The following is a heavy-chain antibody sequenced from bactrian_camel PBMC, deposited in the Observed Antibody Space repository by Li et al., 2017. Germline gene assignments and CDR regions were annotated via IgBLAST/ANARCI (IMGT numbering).Heavy chain of an antibody. D-gene: IGHD8*01. V-gene: IGHV3S44*01. CDR3: SLTRSGAQ. CDR1: GYAGSRYC. J-gene: IGHJ4*01. Sequence: VQLVESGGGSVQAGGSLRLSCTASGYAGSRYCMGWFRQAPGKEREGVASVVGDGTTAYGDSVKGRFTISVDDAQNTLYLQMDNLRPEDTAMYYCSLTRSGAQRGQGTQVTVS. CDR2: SVVGDGTT.